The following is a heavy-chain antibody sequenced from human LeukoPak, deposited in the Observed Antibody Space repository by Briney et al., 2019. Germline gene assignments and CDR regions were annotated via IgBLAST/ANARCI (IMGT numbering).Heavy chain of an antibody. Sequence: PSETLSLTCTVSGGSISSYYWSWIRQPAGKGLEWIGRIYTSGSTNYNPSLKSRVTMSVDTSKNQFSLKLSSVTAADTAVYYCARGSTYYDFWSGDYGMDVWGQGTTVTVSS. CDR3: ARGSTYYDFWSGDYGMDV. J-gene: IGHJ6*02. CDR1: GGSISSYY. CDR2: IYTSGST. D-gene: IGHD3-3*01. V-gene: IGHV4-4*07.